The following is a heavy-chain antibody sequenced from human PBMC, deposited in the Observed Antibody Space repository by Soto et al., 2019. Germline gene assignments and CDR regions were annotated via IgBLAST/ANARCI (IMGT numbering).Heavy chain of an antibody. Sequence: EVQLVESGGGLVQPGGSLRLSCAASGFTFSSYWMHWVRQAPGKGLVWVSRINSDGSSTSYAESVKGRFTISRDNAKNTLQLQKNRLRAEDTAVYYCARIIAVPAALPYYCCYGMDVWGQGTTVTVSS. CDR2: INSDGSST. J-gene: IGHJ6*02. V-gene: IGHV3-74*01. D-gene: IGHD2-2*01. CDR1: GFTFSSYW. CDR3: ARIIAVPAALPYYCCYGMDV.